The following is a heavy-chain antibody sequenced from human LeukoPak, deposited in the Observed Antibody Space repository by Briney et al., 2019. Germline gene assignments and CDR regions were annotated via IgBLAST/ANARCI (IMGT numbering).Heavy chain of an antibody. J-gene: IGHJ5*02. CDR1: GGSISSYY. D-gene: IGHD6-13*01. V-gene: IGHV4-59*01. CDR2: IYYSGST. CDR3: ARAGPDNSNLYYHWFDP. Sequence: SGTLSLTCTVSGGSISSYYWSWIRQPPGKGLEWIGYIYYSGSTNYNPSLKSRVTISVDTSKNQFSLKLSSVTAADTAVYYCARAGPDNSNLYYHWFDPWGQGTLVTVSS.